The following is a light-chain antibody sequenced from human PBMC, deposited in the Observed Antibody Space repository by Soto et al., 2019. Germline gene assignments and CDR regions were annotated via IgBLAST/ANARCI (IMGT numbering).Light chain of an antibody. CDR3: SSYAGSNNYV. CDR1: SSDVGGYNF. J-gene: IGLJ1*01. V-gene: IGLV2-8*01. Sequence: QSALTQPPSASGSPGQSVTISCTGTSSDVGGYNFVSWYQHHPGTAPKLMIYEVTKRPSGVPDRFSGSKSGNTASLTVSGLQAEEEADYYCSSYAGSNNYVFGTGTKLTVL. CDR2: EVT.